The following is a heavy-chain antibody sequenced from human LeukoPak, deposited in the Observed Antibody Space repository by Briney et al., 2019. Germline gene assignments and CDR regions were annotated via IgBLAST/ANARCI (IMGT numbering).Heavy chain of an antibody. CDR2: ISSSGGTI. V-gene: IGHV3-48*03. CDR1: GFTFSSYE. Sequence: QPGGSLRLSCAASGFTFSSYEMNWVRQAPGKGLEWVSYISSSGGTIYYADSVKGRFTISRDNAKNSLYLQMNGLRAEDTAVYYCARENGWLRLPDYWGQGTLVTVSS. J-gene: IGHJ4*02. CDR3: ARENGWLRLPDY. D-gene: IGHD5-12*01.